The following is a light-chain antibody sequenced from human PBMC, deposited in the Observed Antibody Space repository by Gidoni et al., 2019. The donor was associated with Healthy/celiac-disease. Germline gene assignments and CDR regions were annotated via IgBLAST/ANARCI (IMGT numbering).Light chain of an antibody. CDR3: QQYYSTPLT. CDR1: QSVLYSSNNKNY. Sequence: DIVMTQSPDSLAVPLGDRATINCKSSQSVLYSSNNKNYLAWYQQKPGQPPKLLIYWASTRESGVPDRFSGSGSGTDFTLTISSRQAEDVAVYYCQQYYSTPLTFGGGTKVEIK. CDR2: WAS. J-gene: IGKJ4*01. V-gene: IGKV4-1*01.